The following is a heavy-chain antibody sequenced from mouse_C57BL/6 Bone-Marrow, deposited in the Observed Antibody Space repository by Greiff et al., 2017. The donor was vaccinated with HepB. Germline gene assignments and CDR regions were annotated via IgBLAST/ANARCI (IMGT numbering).Heavy chain of an antibody. Sequence: EVKLQQSGPELVKPGASVKISCKASGYTFTDYYMNWVKQSHGKSLEWIGDINPNNGGTSYNQKFKGKATLSVDKSSSTAYMELRSLTSEDSAVYYCARGADCDAYWYFDVWGTGTTVTVSS. J-gene: IGHJ1*03. CDR2: INPNNGGT. CDR3: ARGADCDAYWYFDV. D-gene: IGHD2-13*01. V-gene: IGHV1-26*01. CDR1: GYTFTDYY.